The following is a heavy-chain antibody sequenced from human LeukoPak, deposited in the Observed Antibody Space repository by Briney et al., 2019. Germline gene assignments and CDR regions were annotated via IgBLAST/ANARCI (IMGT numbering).Heavy chain of an antibody. CDR2: ISGSGDKT. CDR1: GFSFSSYG. CDR3: AKSHYYDSSGYYLPFDY. V-gene: IGHV3-23*01. D-gene: IGHD3-22*01. Sequence: GGSLRLSCAASGFSFSSYGMSWVRQAPGKGLEWVSAISGSGDKTHYADSVKGRLTISRGNSKNTLYLQMNSLRAEDTAVYYCAKSHYYDSSGYYLPFDYWAREPWSPSPQ. J-gene: IGHJ4*02.